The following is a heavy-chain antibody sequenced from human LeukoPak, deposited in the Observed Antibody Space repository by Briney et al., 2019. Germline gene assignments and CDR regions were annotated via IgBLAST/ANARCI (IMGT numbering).Heavy chain of an antibody. CDR3: AKNYDFLTGYAN. D-gene: IGHD3-9*01. CDR1: GGTFSSYA. J-gene: IGHJ4*02. Sequence: ASVKVSCKASGGTFSSYAISWVRQATGQGLEWMGWVNPNSGNTRYAQKFQGRVTMTRNTSISTAYMELSSLRSEDTAVYYCAKNYDFLTGYANWGQGTLVTVSS. CDR2: VNPNSGNT. V-gene: IGHV1-8*02.